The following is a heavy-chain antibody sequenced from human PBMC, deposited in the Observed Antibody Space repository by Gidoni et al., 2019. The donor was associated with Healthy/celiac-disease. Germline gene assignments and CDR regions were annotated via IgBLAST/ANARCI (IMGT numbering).Heavy chain of an antibody. Sequence: QVQLVQSGAEVKKPGAAVKVSCKASGYTCTSYVMHWWRQAPGQRLEWMGWIHAGNGHTKYSQKFQGRVTITRDTSASTAYMELSSLRSEDTAVYYCARVSSSWGLGITGTTGYFQHWGQGTLVTVSS. J-gene: IGHJ1*01. CDR2: IHAGNGHT. V-gene: IGHV1-3*01. D-gene: IGHD1-20*01. CDR3: ARVSSSWGLGITGTTGYFQH. CDR1: GYTCTSYV.